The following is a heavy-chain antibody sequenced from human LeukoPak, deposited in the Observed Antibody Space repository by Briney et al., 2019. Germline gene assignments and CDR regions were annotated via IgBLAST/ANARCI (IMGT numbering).Heavy chain of an antibody. V-gene: IGHV4-59*01. D-gene: IGHD3-3*01. CDR2: IYYSGST. CDR3: ARGNYDFWSAQHAFDI. Sequence: SSETLSLTCTVSGGSMRSYYWSWIRQPPGKGLEWIGYIYYSGSTNYNPSLKSRVSISVDTSKNQFSLKLTSVTAADTAVYYRARGNYDFWSAQHAFDIWGQGTMVTVSS. CDR1: GGSMRSYY. J-gene: IGHJ3*02.